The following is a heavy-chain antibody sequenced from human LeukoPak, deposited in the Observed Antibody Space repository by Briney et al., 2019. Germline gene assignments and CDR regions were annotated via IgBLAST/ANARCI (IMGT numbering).Heavy chain of an antibody. CDR2: IYTSGST. V-gene: IGHV4-4*07. J-gene: IGHJ6*02. D-gene: IGHD3-10*01. CDR3: ARVPGFGGTLYYYYGMDV. Sequence: PSETLSLTCTVSGGSISSHYWSWIRQPAGKGLEWIGRIYTSGSTNYNPSLKSRVTMSVDTSKNQFSLKLSSVTAADTAVYYCARVPGFGGTLYYYYGMDVWGQGTTVTVSS. CDR1: GGSISSHY.